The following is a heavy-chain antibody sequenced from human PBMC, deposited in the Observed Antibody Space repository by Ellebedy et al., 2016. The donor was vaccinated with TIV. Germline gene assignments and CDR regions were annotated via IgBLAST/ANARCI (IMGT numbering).Heavy chain of an antibody. J-gene: IGHJ4*02. CDR2: MNPNSGNT. D-gene: IGHD5-18*01. V-gene: IGHV1-8*01. CDR3: ARGGYSYPEDLDY. Sequence: ASVKVSCKASGYTFTSYDVNWVRQAAGQGLEWMGWMNPNSGNTDYAQKFQDRVTMTRETSTNTAFMELYSLSFEETAVYYCARGGYSYPEDLDYWGQGTLVTVSS. CDR1: GYTFTSYD.